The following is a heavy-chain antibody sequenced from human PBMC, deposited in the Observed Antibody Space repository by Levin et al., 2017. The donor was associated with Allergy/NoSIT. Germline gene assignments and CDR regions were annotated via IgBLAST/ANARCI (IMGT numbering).Heavy chain of an antibody. J-gene: IGHJ4*02. V-gene: IGHV3-23*01. CDR2: IINSGVGT. CDR3: AKDAIRGSDQPYYFDY. CDR1: GFTFNNYA. Sequence: GASVKVSCAASGFTFNNYAMSWVRQAPGKGLEWVSAIINSGVGTYYADSVKGRFTISRDNSKNTMYLQMNSLRAEGTAVYFCAKDAIRGSDQPYYFDYWGQGTLVTASS. D-gene: IGHD6-19*01.